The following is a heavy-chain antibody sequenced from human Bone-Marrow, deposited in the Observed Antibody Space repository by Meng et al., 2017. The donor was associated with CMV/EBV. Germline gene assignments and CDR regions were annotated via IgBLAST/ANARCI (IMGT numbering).Heavy chain of an antibody. D-gene: IGHD4-23*01. V-gene: IGHV3-69-1*02. J-gene: IGHJ3*02. CDR3: VRERVSTPGDAFDM. Sequence: GESVKNSCAASAFSFSAYEMNWVRRAPGKGLEWVSYISGSDSIHYADSVKGRFTISRDNAKNVVYLQMNSLRVDDTAVYYCVRERVSTPGDAFDMWGPGTMVTVSS. CDR2: ISGSDSI. CDR1: AFSFSAYE.